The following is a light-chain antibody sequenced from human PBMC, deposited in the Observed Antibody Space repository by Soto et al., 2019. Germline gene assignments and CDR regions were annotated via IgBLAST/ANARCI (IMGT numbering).Light chain of an antibody. CDR1: QSVSSNY. CDR3: QQYAASPRT. J-gene: IGKJ1*01. Sequence: EIVLTQSPGTLSLSPRERATLSCRASQSVSSNYVAWYQHKVGQAPRLLIYGASNRAPGIPDRFSGSGSGTDFTLTISGLEPEDFALYYCQQYAASPRTFGQGTQVE. CDR2: GAS. V-gene: IGKV3-20*01.